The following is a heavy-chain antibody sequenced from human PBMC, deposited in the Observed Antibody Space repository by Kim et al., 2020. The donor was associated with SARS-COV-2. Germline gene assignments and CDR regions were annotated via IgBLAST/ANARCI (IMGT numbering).Heavy chain of an antibody. Sequence: GGSLRLSCAASGFTFSDYYMSWIRQAPGKGLEWVSYISSSSSYTNYADSVKGRFTISRDNAKNSLYLQMNSLRAEDTAVYYCARVGGGFDIWTGTMDYYYGMDVWGQGTTVTVSS. CDR2: ISSSSSYT. J-gene: IGHJ6*02. CDR1: GFTFSDYY. V-gene: IGHV3-11*06. D-gene: IGHD3-9*01. CDR3: ARVGGGFDIWTGTMDYYYGMDV.